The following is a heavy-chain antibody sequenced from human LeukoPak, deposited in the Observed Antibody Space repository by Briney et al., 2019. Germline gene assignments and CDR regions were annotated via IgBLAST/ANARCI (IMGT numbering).Heavy chain of an antibody. CDR3: AKPHDYDVCVSD. Sequence: PGGSLRLSCAASGFAFSSYAMSWVRQSPGRGLEWVSTISGSGINTFYADSVKGRFTISRVNSKNTLYLQMNSLRADDTAVYYCAKPHDYDVCVSDWGQGTLVTVSS. J-gene: IGHJ4*02. CDR1: GFAFSSYA. V-gene: IGHV3-23*01. D-gene: IGHD4-17*01. CDR2: ISGSGINT.